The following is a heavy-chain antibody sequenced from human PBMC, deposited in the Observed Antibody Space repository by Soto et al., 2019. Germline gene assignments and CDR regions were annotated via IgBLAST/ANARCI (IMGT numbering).Heavy chain of an antibody. J-gene: IGHJ6*02. Sequence: VKVSCKASGYTFTSYGISWVRQAPGQGLGWMGWISAYNGNTNYAQKLQGRVTMTTDTSTSTAYMELRSLRSDDTAVYYCARGEYYYDSSGPIYGMDVWGQGTTVTVSS. D-gene: IGHD3-22*01. CDR2: ISAYNGNT. CDR3: ARGEYYYDSSGPIYGMDV. V-gene: IGHV1-18*01. CDR1: GYTFTSYG.